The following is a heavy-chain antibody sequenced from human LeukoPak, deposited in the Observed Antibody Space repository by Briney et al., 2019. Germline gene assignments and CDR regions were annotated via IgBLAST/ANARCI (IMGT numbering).Heavy chain of an antibody. CDR1: GFTFSSYE. D-gene: IGHD6-19*01. CDR3: AREDIRLDYFDY. Sequence: PGGSLRLSCAASGFTFSSYEMNWVRQAPGRGLEWVSYISGSGVTMYCADSVKGRFTISRDDAKNSLYLQMNSLRAEDTAVYYCAREDIRLDYFDYWGQGTLVTVSS. V-gene: IGHV3-48*03. J-gene: IGHJ4*02. CDR2: ISGSGVTM.